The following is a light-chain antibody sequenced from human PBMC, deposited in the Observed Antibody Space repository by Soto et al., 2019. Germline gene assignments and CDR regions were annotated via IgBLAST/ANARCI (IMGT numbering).Light chain of an antibody. CDR2: VNT. CDR1: CSNLGQGYD. V-gene: IGLV1-40*01. Sequence: QSVLTQPPSVSVAPRQTVTISCSGSCSNLGQGYDVHWYQQLPGTAPKLALYVNTNRPSGVPDRFSGSKSVSSASLSITGLQAEDEADYYCQSYDSSLAGSVFGTGTKVTVL. CDR3: QSYDSSLAGSV. J-gene: IGLJ1*01.